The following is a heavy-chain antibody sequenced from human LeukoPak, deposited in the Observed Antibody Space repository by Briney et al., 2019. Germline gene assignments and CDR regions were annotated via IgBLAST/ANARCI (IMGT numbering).Heavy chain of an antibody. CDR2: INPNSGGT. Sequence: ASVKVSCKASGYTFTGYYMHWVRQAPGQGLEWIGWINPNSGGTNYAQKFQGRVTMTRDTSISTAYMELSRLRSDDTAVYYCAREGSSSESYWFDPWGQGTLVTVSS. CDR3: AREGSSSESYWFDP. CDR1: GYTFTGYY. D-gene: IGHD6-6*01. J-gene: IGHJ5*02. V-gene: IGHV1-2*02.